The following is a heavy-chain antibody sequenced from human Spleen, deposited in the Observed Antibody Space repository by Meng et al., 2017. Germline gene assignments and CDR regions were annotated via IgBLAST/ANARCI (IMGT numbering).Heavy chain of an antibody. D-gene: IGHD6-13*01. CDR3: ARDSSGSSSWYDWYFDL. Sequence: QGRLVESGGGVVQPGRPQRLSCAASGFTFSSYAMHWVRQAPGKGLEWVAVISYDGSNKYYADSVKGRFTISRDNSKNTLYLQMNSLRAEDTAVYYCARDSSGSSSWYDWYFDLWGRGTLVTVSS. CDR2: ISYDGSNK. V-gene: IGHV3-30*04. J-gene: IGHJ2*01. CDR1: GFTFSSYA.